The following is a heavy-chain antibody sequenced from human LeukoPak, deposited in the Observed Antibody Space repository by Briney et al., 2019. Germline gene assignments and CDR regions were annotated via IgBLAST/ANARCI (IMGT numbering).Heavy chain of an antibody. CDR2: ISGSGGST. J-gene: IGHJ4*02. Sequence: GGSLRLSCAASGFTFSSYAMSWVRQAPGKGLEWVSAISGSGGSTYYADSVKGRFTISRDNSKNTLYLQMNSLRAEDTAVYYCARVAYCSSTSCYVLDYWGQGTLVTVSS. V-gene: IGHV3-23*01. D-gene: IGHD2-2*01. CDR3: ARVAYCSSTSCYVLDY. CDR1: GFTFSSYA.